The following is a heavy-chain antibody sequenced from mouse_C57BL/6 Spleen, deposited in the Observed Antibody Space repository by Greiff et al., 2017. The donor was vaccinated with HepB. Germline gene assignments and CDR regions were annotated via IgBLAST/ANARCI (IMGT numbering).Heavy chain of an antibody. CDR3: ARSPYDYDEGAWFAY. CDR1: GYTFTGYW. D-gene: IGHD2-4*01. CDR2: ILPGSGST. Sequence: QVQLQQSGAELMKPGASVKLSCKATGYTFTGYWIEWVKQRPGHGLEWIGEILPGSGSTNYNEKFKGKATFTADTSSNTAYMQISSLTTEDSAIYYCARSPYDYDEGAWFAYWGQGTLVTVSA. V-gene: IGHV1-9*01. J-gene: IGHJ3*01.